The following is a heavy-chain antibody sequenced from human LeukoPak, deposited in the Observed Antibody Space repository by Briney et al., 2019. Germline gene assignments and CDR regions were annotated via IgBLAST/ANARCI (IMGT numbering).Heavy chain of an antibody. CDR3: ARGYYYDSSGYLDAFDI. Sequence: GGSLRLSCAASGFTFSDYYMSWIRQAPGKGLEGVSYISSSGSTIYYADSVKGRFTISRDNAKNALYLQMNSLRAEDTAVYYCARGYYYDSSGYLDAFDIWGQGTMVTVSS. V-gene: IGHV3-11*01. D-gene: IGHD3-22*01. CDR1: GFTFSDYY. CDR2: ISSSGSTI. J-gene: IGHJ3*02.